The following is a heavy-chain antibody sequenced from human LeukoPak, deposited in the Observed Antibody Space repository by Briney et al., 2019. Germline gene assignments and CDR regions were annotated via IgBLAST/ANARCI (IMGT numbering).Heavy chain of an antibody. D-gene: IGHD1-14*01. Sequence: GASVKVSCKASGGTFITYAISWVRQAPGQGLEWMGWISAYNGNTNYAQELQGRVTMTTDTSTSTAYMELRSLRSDDTAVYYCARVPAAYGMDVWGQGTTVTVSS. CDR2: ISAYNGNT. J-gene: IGHJ6*02. CDR3: ARVPAAYGMDV. CDR1: GGTFITYA. V-gene: IGHV1-18*01.